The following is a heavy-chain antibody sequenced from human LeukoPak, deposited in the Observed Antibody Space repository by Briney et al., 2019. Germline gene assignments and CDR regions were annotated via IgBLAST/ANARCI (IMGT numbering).Heavy chain of an antibody. CDR2: IRSKANSYAT. V-gene: IGHV3-73*01. CDR3: TRLKYYYYYMDV. J-gene: IGHJ6*03. Sequence: TGGSLRLSCAASTFTFSGSAIHWVRQASGKGLKWVGRIRSKANSYATAYAASVKGRFTISRDDSKNTAYLQMNSLKTEDTAVYYCTRLKYYYYYMDVWGKGTTVTVSS. CDR1: TFTFSGSA.